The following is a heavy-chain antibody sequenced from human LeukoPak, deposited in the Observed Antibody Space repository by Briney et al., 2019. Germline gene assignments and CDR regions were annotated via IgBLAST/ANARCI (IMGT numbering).Heavy chain of an antibody. D-gene: IGHD6-19*01. CDR2: IEKDGSEI. CDR1: GFTFSNYW. V-gene: IGHV3-7*01. CDR3: AAGAGWLIDW. Sequence: GGPLSLSCAASGFTFSNYWMNWVRQAPGKGMEWVAIIEKDGSEILYVDSVKGRFTISRDNAKNSLYLQMNSLRAEDTAVYYCAAGAGWLIDWWGQGTLVTVSS. J-gene: IGHJ4*02.